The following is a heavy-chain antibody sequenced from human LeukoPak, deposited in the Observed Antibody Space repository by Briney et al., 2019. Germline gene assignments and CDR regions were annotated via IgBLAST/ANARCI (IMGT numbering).Heavy chain of an antibody. V-gene: IGHV3-23*01. D-gene: IGHD3-22*01. Sequence: GGSLRLSCAASGVAFSTYAIHWVRQAPGKGLEWVSALDGSGGRTWYADSVRGRVTISRDNSKNTLYLQMSSLRAEDTAVYYCAKDSYDSSGSRYDYWGQGTLVTVSS. J-gene: IGHJ4*02. CDR1: GVAFSTYA. CDR3: AKDSYDSSGSRYDY. CDR2: LDGSGGRT.